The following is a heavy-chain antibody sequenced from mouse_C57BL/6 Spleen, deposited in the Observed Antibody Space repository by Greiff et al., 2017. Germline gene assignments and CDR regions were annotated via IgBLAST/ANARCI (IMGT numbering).Heavy chain of an antibody. CDR2: IWSGGST. CDR1: GFSLTSYG. CDR3: ARIDDYDVGYAMDY. V-gene: IGHV2-2*01. Sequence: QVQLKESGPGLVQPSQSLSITCTVSGFSLTSYGVHWVRQSPGKGLEWLGVIWSGGSTDYNAAFISRLSISKDNSKSQVFFKMNSLQADDTAIYYCARIDDYDVGYAMDYWGQGTSVTVSS. D-gene: IGHD2-4*01. J-gene: IGHJ4*01.